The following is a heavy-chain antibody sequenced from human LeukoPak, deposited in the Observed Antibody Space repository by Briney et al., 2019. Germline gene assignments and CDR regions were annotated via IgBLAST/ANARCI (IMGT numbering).Heavy chain of an antibody. D-gene: IGHD2-2*01. CDR3: ARSPSSPLTSNYYYCYMDV. CDR2: IIPIFGTA. CDR1: GYTFTSYG. J-gene: IGHJ6*03. Sequence: SVKVSCKASGYTFTSYGITWVRQAPGQGLEWMGGIIPIFGTANYAQKFQGRVTITADESTSTAYMELSSLRSEDTAVYYCARSPSSPLTSNYYYCYMDVWGKGTTVTVSS. V-gene: IGHV1-69*13.